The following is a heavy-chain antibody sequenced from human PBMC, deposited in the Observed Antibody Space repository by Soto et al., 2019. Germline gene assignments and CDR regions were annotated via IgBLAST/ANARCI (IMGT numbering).Heavy chain of an antibody. D-gene: IGHD5-12*01. J-gene: IGHJ5*02. CDR2: IIPIFGTA. CDR3: ASRDGYNSGDPRWWFDP. Sequence: QVQLVQSGAEVKKPGSSVKVSCKASGGTFSSYAISWVRQAPGQGLEWMGGIIPIFGTANYAQKFQGRVTITADESTSTAYMELSSLRSEDTAVYYCASRDGYNSGDPRWWFDPWGQGTLVTVSS. V-gene: IGHV1-69*01. CDR1: GGTFSSYA.